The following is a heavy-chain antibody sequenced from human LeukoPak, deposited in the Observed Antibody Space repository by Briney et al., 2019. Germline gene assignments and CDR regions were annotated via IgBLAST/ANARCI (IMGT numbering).Heavy chain of an antibody. CDR3: ARGYYYDSSGYPDAFDI. D-gene: IGHD3-22*01. Sequence: ASVKVSGKASGGTFSSYAISWVRQAPGQGLEWMGGIIPIFGTANYAQKFQGRVTMTRDTSTSTVYMELSSLRSEDTAVYYCARGYYYDSSGYPDAFDIWGQGTMVTVSS. J-gene: IGHJ3*02. CDR2: IIPIFGTA. V-gene: IGHV1-69*05. CDR1: GGTFSSYA.